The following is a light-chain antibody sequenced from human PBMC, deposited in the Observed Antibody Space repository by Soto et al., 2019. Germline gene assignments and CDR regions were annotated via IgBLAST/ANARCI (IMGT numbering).Light chain of an antibody. V-gene: IGKV3-20*01. CDR3: QQYAGSSPT. CDR2: GAS. CDR1: QSVGSSF. Sequence: EIVLTQSPGTLSLSPGERATLSCRASQSVGSSFLAWYHQRRGQAPRLLIYGASSRATGIPDRFSGSGSGTDFTLTISRLEPEDFAVYYCQQYAGSSPTFGQGSKVEI. J-gene: IGKJ1*01.